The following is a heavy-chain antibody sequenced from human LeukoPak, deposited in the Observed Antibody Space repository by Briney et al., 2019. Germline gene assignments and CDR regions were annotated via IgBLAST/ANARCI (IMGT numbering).Heavy chain of an antibody. CDR1: GFTFNTYS. CDR3: ASSRYDSSGYYGIIGY. D-gene: IGHD3-22*01. V-gene: IGHV3-21*01. J-gene: IGHJ4*02. Sequence: PGGSLRLSCAASGFTFNTYSMSWVRQAPGKGLEWVSIISRTSESIFYADSVKGRFTISRDNAKNSLYLQMNSLRAEDTALYYCASSRYDSSGYYGIIGYWGQGTLVTVSS. CDR2: ISRTSESI.